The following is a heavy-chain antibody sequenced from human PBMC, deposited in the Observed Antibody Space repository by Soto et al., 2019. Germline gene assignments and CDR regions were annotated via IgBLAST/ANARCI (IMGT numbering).Heavy chain of an antibody. J-gene: IGHJ4*02. V-gene: IGHV1-3*05. CDR3: ARAVAVAADFDY. Sequence: QVQLVQSGAEEKKPGASAKVSCKASGYTFTGYAMHWVRQAPGQRLEWMGWINAGNGNTKYSQKFQGRVTITRDTSASTAYMELSSLRSEDTAVYYCARAVAVAADFDYWGQGTLVTVSS. CDR2: INAGNGNT. D-gene: IGHD6-19*01. CDR1: GYTFTGYA.